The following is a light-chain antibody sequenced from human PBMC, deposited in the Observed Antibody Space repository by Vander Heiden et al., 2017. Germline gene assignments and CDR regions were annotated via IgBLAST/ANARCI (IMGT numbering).Light chain of an antibody. J-gene: IGKJ1*01. CDR3: QQDNNWPRA. CDR1: QSVSSN. CDR2: GAS. V-gene: IGKV3-15*01. Sequence: EIVMTQSPATLSLSPGERATLSCRASQSVSSNLAWYQQKPGQAPRLLIYGASTRATGIPARFRGSGSGTEFTLTISSLQSEDFAVYYCQQDNNWPRAFGQGTKVEIK.